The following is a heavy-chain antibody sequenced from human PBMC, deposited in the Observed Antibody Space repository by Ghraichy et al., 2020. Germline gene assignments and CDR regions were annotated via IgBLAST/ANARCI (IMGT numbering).Heavy chain of an antibody. CDR3: ARVDSSGWTPLSYYYYYGMDV. Sequence: GGSLRLSCAASGFTFSSYWMSWVRQAPGKGLEWVANIKQDGSEKYYVDSVKGRFTISRDNAKNSLYLQMNSLRAEDTAVYYCARVDSSGWTPLSYYYYYGMDVWGQGTTVTVSS. CDR1: GFTFSSYW. J-gene: IGHJ6*02. D-gene: IGHD6-19*01. CDR2: IKQDGSEK. V-gene: IGHV3-7*01.